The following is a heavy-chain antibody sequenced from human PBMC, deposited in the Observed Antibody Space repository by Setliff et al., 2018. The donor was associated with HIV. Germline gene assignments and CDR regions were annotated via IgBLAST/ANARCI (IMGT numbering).Heavy chain of an antibody. D-gene: IGHD7-27*01. CDR1: GFTLSSYA. V-gene: IGHV3-23*03. J-gene: IGHJ4*02. CDR2: IYSGDNT. CDR3: AKGLPVLTPRFSNFDY. Sequence: PGGSLRLSCAASGFTLSSYAMTWVRQAPGKGLEWVSIIYSGDNTWYADSVRGRFTISTDNSRNTLYLQMNSLRAEDTAIYYCAKGLPVLTPRFSNFDYWGQGTLVTVSS.